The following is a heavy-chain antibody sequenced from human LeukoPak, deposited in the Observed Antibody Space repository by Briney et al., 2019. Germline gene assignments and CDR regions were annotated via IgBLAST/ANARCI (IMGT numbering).Heavy chain of an antibody. V-gene: IGHV1-8*01. CDR3: ARGGPEYCSGGSCNIFDS. J-gene: IGHJ4*02. CDR1: GYTFTSYD. D-gene: IGHD2-15*01. Sequence: ASVKVSCKASGYTFTSYDINWVRQATGQGLEWMGWMNSKSGDIGYAQKFRGRVTMTRNTSISTAYMELRSLRSDDTAVYYCARGGPEYCSGGSCNIFDSWGQGVLVTVSS. CDR2: MNSKSGDI.